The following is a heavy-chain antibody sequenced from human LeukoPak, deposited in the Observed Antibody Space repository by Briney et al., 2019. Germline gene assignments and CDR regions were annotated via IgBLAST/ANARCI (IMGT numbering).Heavy chain of an antibody. D-gene: IGHD6-19*01. CDR1: GGTFSSYA. CDR2: IIPVFGTA. V-gene: IGHV1-69*13. CDR3: ARASSDHRYSSGWYRLDY. Sequence: SVKVSCKASGGTFSSYAISWVRQAPGQGLEWMGGIIPVFGTANYAQKFQGRVTITADESTTTAYMELSSLRSEDTAVYYCARASSDHRYSSGWYRLDYWGQGTLVTVSS. J-gene: IGHJ4*02.